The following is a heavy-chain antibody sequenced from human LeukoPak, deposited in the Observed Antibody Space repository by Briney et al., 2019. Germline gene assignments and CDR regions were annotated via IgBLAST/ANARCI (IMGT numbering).Heavy chain of an antibody. V-gene: IGHV3-23*01. D-gene: IGHD3-22*01. CDR1: GFTFSSYS. J-gene: IGHJ4*02. CDR3: AKDTRYYDSSGYYRLDY. CDR2: LSGSGSTT. Sequence: GGSLRLSCAASGFTFSSYSMNWVRQAPGRGLEWVSSLSGSGSTTYYADSVKGRFTISRDSSKNTLYLQMNSLRAEDTAVYYCAKDTRYYDSSGYYRLDYWGQGTLVTVSS.